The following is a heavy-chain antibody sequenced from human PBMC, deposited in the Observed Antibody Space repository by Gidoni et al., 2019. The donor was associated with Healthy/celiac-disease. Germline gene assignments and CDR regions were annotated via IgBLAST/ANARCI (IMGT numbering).Heavy chain of an antibody. J-gene: IGHJ6*02. Sequence: QVQLVQSGAEVKKPGASVKVSCKAYGYTFTSYAMHWVRQAPGQRLEWMGWINAGNGNTKYSQKFQGRVTITRDTSASTAYMELSSLRSEDTAVYYCARACSGGSCYSDYYYGMDVWGQGTTVTVSS. D-gene: IGHD2-15*01. V-gene: IGHV1-3*01. CDR1: GYTFTSYA. CDR3: ARACSGGSCYSDYYYGMDV. CDR2: INAGNGNT.